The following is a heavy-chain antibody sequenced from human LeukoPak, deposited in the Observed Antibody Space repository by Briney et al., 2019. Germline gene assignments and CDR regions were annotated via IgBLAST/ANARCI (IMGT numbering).Heavy chain of an antibody. CDR3: ASHPSDYIGSGSYYTS. CDR2: IYYSGST. D-gene: IGHD3-10*01. CDR1: GFSISSSCYY. V-gene: IGHV4-39*02. Sequence: SETLSLTCTVSGFSISSSCYYGCWIRQPPGKGLEWIGSIYYSGSTYYNSSIKSRVTIFVATSKNHSSLKLSSVAAEDTAVYYCASHPSDYIGSGSYYTSWGEGTLVSVSS. J-gene: IGHJ5*02.